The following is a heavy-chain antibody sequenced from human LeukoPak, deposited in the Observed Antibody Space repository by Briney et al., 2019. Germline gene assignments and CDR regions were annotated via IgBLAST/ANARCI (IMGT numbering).Heavy chain of an antibody. D-gene: IGHD6-13*01. J-gene: IGHJ4*02. Sequence: GGSLRLSCAASGFTVSSNYMSWVRQAPGKGLEWVSVIYSGGSTYYADSVKGRFTISRDNSKNTLYLQMNSLRAEDTAVYYCARIISSWVYFDYWGQGTLVTVSS. CDR3: ARIISSWVYFDY. CDR2: IYSGGST. V-gene: IGHV3-66*01. CDR1: GFTVSSNY.